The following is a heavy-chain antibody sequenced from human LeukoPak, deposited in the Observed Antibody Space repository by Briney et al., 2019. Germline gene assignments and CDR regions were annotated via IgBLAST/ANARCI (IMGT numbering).Heavy chain of an antibody. D-gene: IGHD4-11*01. Sequence: GASVKVSCKASGYTFTSYDINWVRQATGQGLEWMGWMNPNSGNTGYAQKLQGRVTMTRNTSISAAYMELSSLRSEDTAVYYCARGVPLQSHTNWFDPWGQGTLVTVSS. V-gene: IGHV1-8*01. J-gene: IGHJ5*02. CDR1: GYTFTSYD. CDR3: ARGVPLQSHTNWFDP. CDR2: MNPNSGNT.